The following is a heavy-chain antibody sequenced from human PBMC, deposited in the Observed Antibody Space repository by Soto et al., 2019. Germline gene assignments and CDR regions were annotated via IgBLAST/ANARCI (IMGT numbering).Heavy chain of an antibody. CDR3: ARLYGFSGFDY. J-gene: IGHJ4*02. D-gene: IGHD6-25*01. Sequence: QVQLQESGPGLVKPSETLSLTSTVSGGSISSYYWSWIRQPPGKGLEWIGYIYYSGSTNYNPSLKSRVTISVDTSKNQFSLKLSSVTAADTAVYYCARLYGFSGFDYWGQVTLVTVSS. CDR2: IYYSGST. V-gene: IGHV4-59*08. CDR1: GGSISSYY.